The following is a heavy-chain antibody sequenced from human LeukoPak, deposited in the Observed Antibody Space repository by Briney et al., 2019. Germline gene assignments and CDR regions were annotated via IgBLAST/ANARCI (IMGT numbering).Heavy chain of an antibody. J-gene: IGHJ5*02. CDR3: ARDLGVGATTQDWFDP. Sequence: SEPLSLTFTVSGGSISSYYWSWIRPPAGKGLEWIGRIYTSGSTNYNPSLKSRVTMSVDTSKNQFSLKLSSVTAADTAVYYCARDLGVGATTQDWFDPWGQGTLVTVSS. CDR2: IYTSGST. CDR1: GGSISSYY. D-gene: IGHD1-26*01. V-gene: IGHV4-4*07.